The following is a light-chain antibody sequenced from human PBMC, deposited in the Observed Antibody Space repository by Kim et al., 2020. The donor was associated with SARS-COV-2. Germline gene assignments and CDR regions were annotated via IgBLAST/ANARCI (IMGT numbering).Light chain of an antibody. Sequence: QAVLTQPPSASGTPGQRVTISCSGSSSNIGSNTVNWYLQLPGTAPKLLIYSDNQRPSGVPDRFSGSRSGTSASLAINGLQSEDGADYYCATWDDSLNGYVFGTGTKVTVL. CDR1: SSNIGSNT. CDR2: SDN. CDR3: ATWDDSLNGYV. J-gene: IGLJ1*01. V-gene: IGLV1-44*01.